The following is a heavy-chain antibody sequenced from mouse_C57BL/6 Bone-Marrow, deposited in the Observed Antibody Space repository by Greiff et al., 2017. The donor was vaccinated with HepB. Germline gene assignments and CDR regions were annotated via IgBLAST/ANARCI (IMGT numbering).Heavy chain of an antibody. CDR2: ISNGGGST. D-gene: IGHD2-12*01. V-gene: IGHV5-12*01. CDR3: ARGSYRGYYAMDY. Sequence: EVQWVESGGGLVQPGGSLKLSCAASGFTFSDYYMYWVRQTPEKRLEWVAYISNGGGSTYYPDTVKGRITISRDNAKNTLYLQMSRLKSEDTAMYYCARGSYRGYYAMDYWGQGTSVTVSS. J-gene: IGHJ4*01. CDR1: GFTFSDYY.